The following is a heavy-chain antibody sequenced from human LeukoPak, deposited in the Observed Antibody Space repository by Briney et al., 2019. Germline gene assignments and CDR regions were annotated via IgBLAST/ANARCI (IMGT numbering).Heavy chain of an antibody. CDR3: ASAPIFGVVIIPAYYYYYMDV. CDR2: IIPIFGTA. J-gene: IGHJ6*03. D-gene: IGHD3-3*01. V-gene: IGHV1-69*05. CDR1: GGTFSSYA. Sequence: VASVKVSCKASGGTFSSYAISWVRQAPGQGLEWMGGIIPIFGTANYAQKFQGSVTITTDESTSTAYMELSSLRSEDTAVYYCASAPIFGVVIIPAYYYYYMDVWGKGTTVTVSS.